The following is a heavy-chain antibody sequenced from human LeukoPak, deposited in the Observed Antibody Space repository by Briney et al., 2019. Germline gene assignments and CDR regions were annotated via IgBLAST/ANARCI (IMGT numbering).Heavy chain of an antibody. CDR3: AKEIGYYGSGSPGFDY. CDR2: IYTSGST. Sequence: PSETLSLTCTVSGGSISSYYWSWIRQPAGKGLEWIGRIYTSGSTNYNPSLKSRATMSVDTSKNQFSLKLSSVTAADTAVYYCAKEIGYYGSGSPGFDYWGQGTLVTVSS. J-gene: IGHJ4*02. V-gene: IGHV4-4*07. D-gene: IGHD3-10*01. CDR1: GGSISSYY.